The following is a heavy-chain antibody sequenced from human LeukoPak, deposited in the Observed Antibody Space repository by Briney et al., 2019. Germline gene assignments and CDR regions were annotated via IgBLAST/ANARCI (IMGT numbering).Heavy chain of an antibody. V-gene: IGHV1-2*06. CDR1: GYTFTGYY. Sequence: ASVKVSCKASGYTFTGYYMHWVRQAPGQGLEWMGRINPNSGGTNYAQEFQGRVTMTRDTSISTAYMELSRLRSDDTAVYYCATHTPITMVRGVMISWGQGTLVTVSS. CDR3: ATHTPITMVRGVMIS. D-gene: IGHD3-10*01. J-gene: IGHJ4*02. CDR2: INPNSGGT.